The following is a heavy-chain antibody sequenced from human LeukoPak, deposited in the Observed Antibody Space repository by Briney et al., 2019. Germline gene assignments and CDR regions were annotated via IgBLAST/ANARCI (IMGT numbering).Heavy chain of an antibody. CDR2: ISFDGTNK. D-gene: IGHD4-17*01. V-gene: IGHV3-30*04. CDR1: GVILSNYA. J-gene: IGHJ4*02. CDR3: ATDYGDYEPIDY. Sequence: GGSLRLSCTASGVILSNYAMHWVRRPPGRGLEWVSVISFDGTNKYYGDSVEGRFSVSRDNSKNTLYLQMNSLRPDDTAMYYCATDYGDYEPIDYWGQGTLVTVSS.